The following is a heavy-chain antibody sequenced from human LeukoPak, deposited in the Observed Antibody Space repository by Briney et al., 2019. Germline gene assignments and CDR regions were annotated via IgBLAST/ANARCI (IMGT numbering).Heavy chain of an antibody. CDR3: AKDIELSI. CDR2: IGSVGHST. V-gene: IGHV3-23*01. D-gene: IGHD3-16*02. Sequence: PGGSLRLSCAASGFRFSDAAMTWVPQAPGKGLEWVSLIGSVGHSTYYGDSVKGRFTISRDNSKNTLSLQMNSLRVEDTAIYYCAKDIELSILGLGTMVTVSS. J-gene: IGHJ3*02. CDR1: GFRFSDAA.